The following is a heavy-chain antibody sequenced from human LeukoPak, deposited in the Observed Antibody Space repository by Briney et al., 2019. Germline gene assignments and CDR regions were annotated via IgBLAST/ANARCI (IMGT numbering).Heavy chain of an antibody. Sequence: GGSLRLSCAGSGFTFSTHTMNWVRQAPGRGLEWVSSISANSDDVYYADSVKGRFTISRDNAKNSLYLQMNSLRTEDTAVYYCVRIPNTAGFPNWFDPWGQGTLVTVSS. J-gene: IGHJ5*02. CDR2: ISANSDDV. D-gene: IGHD2-2*02. CDR3: VRIPNTAGFPNWFDP. V-gene: IGHV3-21*04. CDR1: GFTFSTHT.